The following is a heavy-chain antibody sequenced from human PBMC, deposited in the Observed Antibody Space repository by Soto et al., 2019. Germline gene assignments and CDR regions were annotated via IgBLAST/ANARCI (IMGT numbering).Heavy chain of an antibody. Sequence: QVQLQESGPGLVKPSETLSLTCTVSGGSVSSGSYYWSWIRQPPGKGLEWIGYIYYSGSTNYNPTLKSRVAISVGTSKNQFSLKLSSVTAADTAVYYCARDSGSYFDYWGQGTLVTVSS. V-gene: IGHV4-61*01. CDR1: GGSVSSGSYY. CDR2: IYYSGST. D-gene: IGHD1-26*01. J-gene: IGHJ4*02. CDR3: ARDSGSYFDY.